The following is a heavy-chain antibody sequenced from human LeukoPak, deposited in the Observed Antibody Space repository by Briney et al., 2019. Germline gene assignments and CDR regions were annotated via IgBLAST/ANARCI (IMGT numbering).Heavy chain of an antibody. CDR1: GYTFTSYD. D-gene: IGHD3-3*01. CDR2: MNPNSGNT. Sequence: ASVNVSCKASGYTFTSYDINWVRQATGQGLEWMGWMNPNSGNTGYAQKFQGRVTMTRNTSISTAYMELSSLRSEDTAVYYCASGRYDVYYYYYGMDVWGQGTTVTVSS. V-gene: IGHV1-8*01. J-gene: IGHJ6*02. CDR3: ASGRYDVYYYYYGMDV.